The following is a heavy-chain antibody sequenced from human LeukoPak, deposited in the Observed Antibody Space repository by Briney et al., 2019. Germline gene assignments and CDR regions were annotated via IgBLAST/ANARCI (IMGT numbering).Heavy chain of an antibody. V-gene: IGHV4-39*01. D-gene: IGHD3/OR15-3a*01. CDR3: ARQTGSGLFILP. J-gene: IGHJ4*02. CDR2: IYYSGST. Sequence: SGTLSLTCTVSGGSISSYYWGWIRQPPGKGLEWIGSIYYSGSTYYNPSLKSRVTISVDTSKNQFSLKLSSVTAADTAVYYCARQTGSGLFILPGGQGTLVTVSS. CDR1: GGSISSYY.